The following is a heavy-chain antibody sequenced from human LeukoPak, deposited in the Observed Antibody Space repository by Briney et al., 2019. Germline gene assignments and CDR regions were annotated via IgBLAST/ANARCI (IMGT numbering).Heavy chain of an antibody. CDR1: GGTFSSYA. CDR2: IIPILGIA. J-gene: IGHJ4*02. D-gene: IGHD2-2*01. V-gene: IGHV1-69*04. CDR3: AREDSLVVPAAVIDY. Sequence: ASVKVSCKASGGTFSSYAISWVRQAPGQGLEWMGRIIPILGIANYAQKFQGRVTITADKSTSTAYMELSSLRSEYTAVYYCAREDSLVVPAAVIDYWGQGNLVTVSS.